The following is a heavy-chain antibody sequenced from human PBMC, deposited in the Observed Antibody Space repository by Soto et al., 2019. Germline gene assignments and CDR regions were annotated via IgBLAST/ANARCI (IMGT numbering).Heavy chain of an antibody. CDR3: ARVDYGGNIRRLFDY. V-gene: IGHV3-23*01. CDR2: ISGSGGST. D-gene: IGHD4-17*01. J-gene: IGHJ4*02. Sequence: TGGSLRLSCAASGFTFSNYAMSWVRQAPGKGLEWVSTISGSGGSTYSADSVKGRFTISRDNSENTLYLQMNSLRAEDTAVYYCARVDYGGNIRRLFDYWGQGTLVTVSS. CDR1: GFTFSNYA.